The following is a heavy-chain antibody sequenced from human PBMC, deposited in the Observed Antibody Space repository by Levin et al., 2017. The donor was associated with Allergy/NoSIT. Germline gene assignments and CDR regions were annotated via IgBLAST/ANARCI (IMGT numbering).Heavy chain of an antibody. CDR3: ARRRIRGYSGYDRLVDI. J-gene: IGHJ3*02. CDR1: GGSFSGYY. Sequence: SETLSLTCAVYGGSFSGYYWSWIRQPPGKGLEWIGEINHSGSTNYNPSLKSRVTISVDTSKNQFSLKLSSVTAADTAVYYCARRRIRGYSGYDRLVDIWGQGTMVTVSS. V-gene: IGHV4-34*01. CDR2: INHSGST. D-gene: IGHD5-12*01.